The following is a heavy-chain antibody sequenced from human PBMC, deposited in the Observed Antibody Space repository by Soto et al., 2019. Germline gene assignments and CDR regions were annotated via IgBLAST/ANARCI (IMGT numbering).Heavy chain of an antibody. V-gene: IGHV3-21*01. Sequence: PAGSLRLSCAASGFTFSGDSMNWVRQAPGKGLEWVSSISTTSTYIYYADSVKGRFTISRDNANNSLHLQMNSLRAEDTAVYYCTRDYVMDVWGQGTTVTVSS. J-gene: IGHJ6*02. CDR3: TRDYVMDV. CDR2: ISTTSTYI. CDR1: GFTFSGDS.